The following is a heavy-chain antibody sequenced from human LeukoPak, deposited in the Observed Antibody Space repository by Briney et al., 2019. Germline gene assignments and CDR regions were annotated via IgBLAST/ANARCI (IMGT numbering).Heavy chain of an antibody. CDR1: GGSINSYY. CDR3: ARGGSSSLNWLEP. CDR2: IYYSGST. Sequence: SETLSLTCTVSGGSINSYYWSWIRQPPGKGLEWIGYIYYSGSTNYNTSLKSRVTISVDTSKNQFSLKLSSVTAADTAVYYCARGGSSSLNWLEPWGQGTLVTVSS. J-gene: IGHJ5*02. D-gene: IGHD6-13*01. V-gene: IGHV4-59*01.